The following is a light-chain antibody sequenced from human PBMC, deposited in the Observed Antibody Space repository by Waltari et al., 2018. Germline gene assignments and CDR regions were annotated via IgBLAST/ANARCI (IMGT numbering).Light chain of an antibody. V-gene: IGKV3-11*01. CDR3: QQRSDWLLT. Sequence: EIVLTQSPATLSLSPGERATLSCMASQCVSSYLAWYQQKSGQAPRLPIYDASNMATGIPARFSGGGSGTDFTLTISSLEPEDFAVYYCQQRSDWLLTFGGGTKVEIK. CDR2: DAS. CDR1: QCVSSY. J-gene: IGKJ4*01.